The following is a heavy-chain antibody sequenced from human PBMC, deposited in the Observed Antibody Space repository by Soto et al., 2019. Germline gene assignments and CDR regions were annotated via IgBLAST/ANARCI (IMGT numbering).Heavy chain of an antibody. V-gene: IGHV4-59*01. CDR3: ARVGILRNYCSGGSCLHGWFDP. D-gene: IGHD2-15*01. Sequence: PSETLSLTCTVSGGSISSYYWSWIRQPPGKGLEWIGYIYYSGGTNYNPSLKSRVTISVDTSKNQFSLKLSSVTAADTAVYYCARVGILRNYCSGGSCLHGWFDPWGQGTLVTVSS. CDR1: GGSISSYY. J-gene: IGHJ5*02. CDR2: IYYSGGT.